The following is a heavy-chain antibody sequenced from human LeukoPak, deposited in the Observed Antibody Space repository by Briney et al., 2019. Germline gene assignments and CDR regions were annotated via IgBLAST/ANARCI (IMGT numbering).Heavy chain of an antibody. J-gene: IGHJ4*02. Sequence: SETLSLTCPVSGGSMSSFYWSWIRHPAGKGLEWIGRISTNGNTNYSPSLKSRVTMSIDTSRNHFSLNLTSVTAADSAVYYCARDSRDRAFDYWGQGTLVTVSS. CDR1: GGSMSSFY. CDR3: ARDSRDRAFDY. CDR2: ISTNGNT. V-gene: IGHV4-4*07. D-gene: IGHD5-18*01.